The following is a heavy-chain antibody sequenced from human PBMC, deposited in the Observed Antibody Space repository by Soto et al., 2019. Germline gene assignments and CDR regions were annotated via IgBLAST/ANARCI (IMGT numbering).Heavy chain of an antibody. D-gene: IGHD6-19*01. CDR2: ISGSGGST. Sequence: EVQLLESGGGLVQPGGSLRLSCAASGFTFSSYAMSWVRQAPGKGLEWVSAISGSGGSTYYADSVKGRFTISRDNSKNTLYLQMNSLRAEDTAVYYCARDFPTYSSGWYGFFDSWGQGTLVTVSS. CDR1: GFTFSSYA. J-gene: IGHJ4*02. CDR3: ARDFPTYSSGWYGFFDS. V-gene: IGHV3-23*01.